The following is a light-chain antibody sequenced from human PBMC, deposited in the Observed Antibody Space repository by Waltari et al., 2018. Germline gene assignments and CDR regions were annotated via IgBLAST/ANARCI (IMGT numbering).Light chain of an antibody. V-gene: IGLV3-21*04. CDR3: LVWHSTIDHQGV. CDR2: YDS. Sequence: SYVVTQSPSVSVAPGATARITCGGDHIGSKRVHVYQQRPGQAPVLVISYDSDRPSGIPERFSGSNSGNTATLTISWVEAEDEADYYCLVWHSTIDHQGVFGGGTKLTVL. J-gene: IGLJ2*01. CDR1: HIGSKR.